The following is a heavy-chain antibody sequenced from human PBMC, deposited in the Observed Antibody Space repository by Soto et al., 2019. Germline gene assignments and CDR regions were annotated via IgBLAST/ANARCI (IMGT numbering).Heavy chain of an antibody. CDR1: GLTFGSYA. V-gene: IGHV3-23*01. Sequence: EVQLLESGGGLLQPGGSLTLSCAASGLTFGSYAMTWVRQTPGQGLEWVSSISRNGGTTYYADSVKGRFTISRDNSKNPLFLQINSLRAEDTAVYYCAKISVTDGNEQWGQGTLVPVSS. D-gene: IGHD6-13*01. CDR2: ISRNGGTT. J-gene: IGHJ4*02. CDR3: AKISVTDGNEQ.